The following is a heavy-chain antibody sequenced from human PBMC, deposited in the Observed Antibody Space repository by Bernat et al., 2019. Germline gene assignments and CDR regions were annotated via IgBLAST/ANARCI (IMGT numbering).Heavy chain of an antibody. CDR3: ARRGYSYRYGMDV. J-gene: IGHJ6*02. Sequence: EVQLVESGGGLVQPGGSLRLSCAASGFTFSSYWMSWVRQAPGKGLEWVANIKQDGSEKYYVDCVKGRFTITRDNAKNSLYLQMNSLRAEDTAVYYCARRGYSYRYGMDVWGQGTTVTVSS. V-gene: IGHV3-7*01. CDR1: GFTFSSYW. CDR2: IKQDGSEK. D-gene: IGHD5-18*01.